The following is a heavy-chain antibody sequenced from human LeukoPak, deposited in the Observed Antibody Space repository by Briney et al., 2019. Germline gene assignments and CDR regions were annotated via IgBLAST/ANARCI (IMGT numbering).Heavy chain of an antibody. CDR2: IWYDGSNK. J-gene: IGHJ3*02. Sequence: GGSLRLSCAASGFTFSSYGMRWVRQAPGKGLEWVAGIWYDGSNKYYADSVKGRFTISRDNSKNTLYLQMNSLRAEDTAVYYCAKDRGSWYERDAFDIWGQGTMVTVSS. CDR1: GFTFSSYG. V-gene: IGHV3-33*06. CDR3: AKDRGSWYERDAFDI. D-gene: IGHD6-13*01.